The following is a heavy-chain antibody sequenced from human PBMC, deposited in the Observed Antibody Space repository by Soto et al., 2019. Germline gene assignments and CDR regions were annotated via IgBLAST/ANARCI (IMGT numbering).Heavy chain of an antibody. Sequence: EVQLVESGGGLVQPGGSLRLSCAASGFSFSNYDMNWVRQAPGKGLEWISRIGFGGGSIYYADSVRGRFTISRDNAKNSLYLQINSLTAADTAVYYCFRDNRAMDVCGQGTTVTVSS. V-gene: IGHV3-48*03. CDR2: IGFGGGSI. J-gene: IGHJ6*02. CDR1: GFSFSNYD. CDR3: FRDNRAMDV.